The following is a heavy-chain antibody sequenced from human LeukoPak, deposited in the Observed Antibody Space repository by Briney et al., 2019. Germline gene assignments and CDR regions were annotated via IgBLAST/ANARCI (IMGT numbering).Heavy chain of an antibody. J-gene: IGHJ4*02. V-gene: IGHV3-23*01. Sequence: GGSLRLSCAASGFTFSSYAMSWVRQAPGKGLEWVSAISGSGGSTYYADSVKGRSTISRDNSKNTLYLQMNSLRAEDTAVYYCARHVDTAMAYYFDYWGQGTLVTVSS. CDR2: ISGSGGST. D-gene: IGHD5-18*01. CDR1: GFTFSSYA. CDR3: ARHVDTAMAYYFDY.